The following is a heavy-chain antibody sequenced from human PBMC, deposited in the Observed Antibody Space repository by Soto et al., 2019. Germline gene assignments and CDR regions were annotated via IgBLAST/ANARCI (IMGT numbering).Heavy chain of an antibody. J-gene: IGHJ6*02. D-gene: IGHD3-10*01. V-gene: IGHV2-5*02. CDR1: GFSLSTGGVG. CDR2: IYWDDDK. Sequence: QITLKESGPTLVKPTQTLTLTCTFSGFSLSTGGVGVGWIRQPPGKALECLALIYWDDDKRYSPSLKSRLTITKDTSKNQVVLTMTNMDPVDTATYYCAQGSGHATYPKFLYGFHVWGQGTTVTVSS. CDR3: AQGSGHATYPKFLYGFHV.